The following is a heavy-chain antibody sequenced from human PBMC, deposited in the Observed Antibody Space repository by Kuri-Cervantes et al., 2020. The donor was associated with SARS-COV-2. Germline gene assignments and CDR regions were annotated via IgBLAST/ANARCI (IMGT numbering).Heavy chain of an antibody. CDR2: INAGNGNT. J-gene: IGHJ4*02. D-gene: IGHD3-10*01. V-gene: IGHV1-3*01. Sequence: ASVKVSCKASGYTFTSYYMHWVRQAPGQGLEWMGWINAGNGNTKYSQKFQGRVTITRDTSASTAYMELSSLRSEDTAVYYCARYYYGSGSYSYPDYWGQGTLVTVSS. CDR1: GYTFTSYY. CDR3: ARYYYGSGSYSYPDY.